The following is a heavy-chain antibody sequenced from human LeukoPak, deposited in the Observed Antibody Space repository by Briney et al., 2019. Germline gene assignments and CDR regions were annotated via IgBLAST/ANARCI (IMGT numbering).Heavy chain of an antibody. D-gene: IGHD2-15*01. CDR1: EFTFSNYG. CDR3: ARVSYFSGGSCTYFDH. CDR2: IDSSNKYM. V-gene: IGHV3-21*06. J-gene: IGHJ4*02. Sequence: PGGSLRLSCAASEFTFSNYGMTWVRQAPGKGLEWVSSIDSSNKYMYYADSLKGRFTISRDNAQNSLYLQMNSLRAEDTAVYYCARVSYFSGGSCTYFDHWGQGTLVTVSS.